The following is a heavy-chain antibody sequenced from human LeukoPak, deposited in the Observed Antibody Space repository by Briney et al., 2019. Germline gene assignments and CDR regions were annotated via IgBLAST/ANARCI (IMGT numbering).Heavy chain of an antibody. J-gene: IGHJ4*02. Sequence: PGGSLRLSCAASGFTFSSYAMSWVRQAPGKGLEWVSAISGSGGSTYYADSVKGRFTISRDNSKNTLYLQMNSLRAEDTAVYYCAKALGLLSGYDQTFDYWGQGTLVTVSS. V-gene: IGHV3-23*01. D-gene: IGHD5-12*01. CDR3: AKALGLLSGYDQTFDY. CDR2: ISGSGGST. CDR1: GFTFSSYA.